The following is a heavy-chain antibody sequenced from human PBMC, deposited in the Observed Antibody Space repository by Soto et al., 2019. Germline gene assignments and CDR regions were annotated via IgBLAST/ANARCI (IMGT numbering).Heavy chain of an antibody. CDR1: GGTFSSYA. D-gene: IGHD2-15*01. CDR3: SSSGGGNYYYYGIGV. V-gene: IGHV1-69*05. CDR2: TIPIFVTA. J-gene: IGHJ6*04. Sequence: SVKVSCKASGGTFSSYAISWVRQSTGQGLEWLVGTIPIFVTANEAQIFHGRITITTDESTSTAYLELTRPRSEAAAGYYCSSSGGGNYYYYGIGVRGKGATVTV.